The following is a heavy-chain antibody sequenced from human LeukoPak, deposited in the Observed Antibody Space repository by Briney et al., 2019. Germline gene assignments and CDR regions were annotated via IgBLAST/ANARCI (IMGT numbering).Heavy chain of an antibody. CDR2: ISYDGSDE. V-gene: IGHV3-30*18. J-gene: IGHJ5*02. D-gene: IGHD3-22*01. CDR1: GFTFSGFG. CDR3: AKDLSVHYDTRGFDP. Sequence: SLRLSCEASGFTFSGFGMHWVRHAPGKGLEWVTFISYDGSDEYYTGSVKGRFTISRDNSKNTVYLQMNSLRAEDTAVYYCAKDLSVHYDTRGFDPWGQGTLVTVSS.